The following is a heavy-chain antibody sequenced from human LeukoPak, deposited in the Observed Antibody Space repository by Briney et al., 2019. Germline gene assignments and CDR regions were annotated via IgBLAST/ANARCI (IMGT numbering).Heavy chain of an antibody. J-gene: IGHJ6*03. V-gene: IGHV3-30*01. CDR1: GFTFSSYA. D-gene: IGHD3-22*01. CDR2: ISYDGSNK. CDR3: ARGPYYYDSSGYLMRYYYYYMDV. Sequence: GGSLRLSCAASGFTFSSYAVHWVRQAPGKGLEWVAVISYDGSNKYYADSVKGRFTISRDNSKNTLYLQMNSLRAEDTAVYYCARGPYYYDSSGYLMRYYYYYMDVWGKGTTVTVSS.